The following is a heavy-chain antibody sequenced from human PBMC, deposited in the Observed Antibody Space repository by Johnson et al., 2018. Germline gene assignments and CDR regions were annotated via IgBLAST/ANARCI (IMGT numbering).Heavy chain of an antibody. CDR3: ARGEPKYCRGGSCYSNAYYYYGMDV. V-gene: IGHV1-69*01. J-gene: IGHJ6*02. Sequence: QVQLVQSGAEVKKPGSSVKVSCKASGGTFSSYAISWVRQAPGQGLEWMGGIIPIFGTANYAQKFQGRVTITADESTGTAYMELSSLRSEDTAVYYGARGEPKYCRGGSCYSNAYYYYGMDVWGQGTTVTVSS. D-gene: IGHD2-15*01. CDR1: GGTFSSYA. CDR2: IIPIFGTA.